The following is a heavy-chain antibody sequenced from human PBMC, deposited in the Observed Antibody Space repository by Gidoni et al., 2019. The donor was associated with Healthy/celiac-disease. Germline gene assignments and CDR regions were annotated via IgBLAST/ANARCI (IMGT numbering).Heavy chain of an antibody. CDR2: INHSGST. D-gene: IGHD4-17*01. Sequence: QVQLQQWGAGLLKPSETLSLTCAVYGGSFSGYYWSWIRQPPGKGLEWIGEINHSGSTNYNPSLKSRVTISVDTSKNQFSLKLSSVTAADTAVYYCARGFRARSVTTGYWGQGTLVTVSS. CDR3: ARGFRARSVTTGY. CDR1: GGSFSGYY. J-gene: IGHJ4*02. V-gene: IGHV4-34*01.